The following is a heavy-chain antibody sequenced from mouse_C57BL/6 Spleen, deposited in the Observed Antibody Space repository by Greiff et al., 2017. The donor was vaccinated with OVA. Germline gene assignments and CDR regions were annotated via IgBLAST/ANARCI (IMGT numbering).Heavy chain of an antibody. V-gene: IGHV5-17*01. J-gene: IGHJ2*01. Sequence: DVKLVESGGGLVKPGGSLKLSCAASGFTFSDYGMHWVRQAPEKGLEWVAYISSGSSTIYYADTVKGRFTISRDNAKNTLFLQMTSLRSEDTAMYYCARANWDNYFDYWGQGTTLTVSS. CDR3: ARANWDNYFDY. CDR1: GFTFSDYG. CDR2: ISSGSSTI. D-gene: IGHD4-1*01.